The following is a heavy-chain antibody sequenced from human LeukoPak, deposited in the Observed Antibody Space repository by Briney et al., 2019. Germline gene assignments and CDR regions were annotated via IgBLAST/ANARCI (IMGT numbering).Heavy chain of an antibody. CDR1: GYSISSGYY. Sequence: SETLSLTCAVSGYSISSGYYWAWIRQPPGKGLEWIGTVYHSGSTYYSPPLKSRVTISVDTLKNQFSLKLKSVTAADTAVYYCARAKTSGYYYGYFDYWGQGTLVTVSS. J-gene: IGHJ4*02. CDR3: ARAKTSGYYYGYFDY. CDR2: VYHSGST. V-gene: IGHV4-38-2*01. D-gene: IGHD3-22*01.